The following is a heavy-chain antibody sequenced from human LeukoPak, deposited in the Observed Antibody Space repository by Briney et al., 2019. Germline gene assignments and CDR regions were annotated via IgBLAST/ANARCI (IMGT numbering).Heavy chain of an antibody. V-gene: IGHV4-59*08. J-gene: IGHJ6*02. CDR2: IYYSGST. CDR1: GGSISSYY. CDR3: ARLHPMYSSGWCATYYYYYGMDV. D-gene: IGHD6-19*01. Sequence: SETLSLTCTVSGGSISSYYWSWIRQPPGKGLEWIGYIYYSGSTNYNPSLKSRVTISVDTSKNQFSLKLSSVTAADTAVYYCARLHPMYSSGWCATYYYYYGMDVWGQGTTVTVSS.